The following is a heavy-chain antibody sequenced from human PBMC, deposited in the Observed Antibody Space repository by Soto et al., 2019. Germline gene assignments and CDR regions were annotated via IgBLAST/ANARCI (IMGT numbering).Heavy chain of an antibody. D-gene: IGHD2-15*01. V-gene: IGHV3-15*01. CDR2: IKSKTDGGTT. CDR1: GFTFSNAW. J-gene: IGHJ4*02. Sequence: GGSLRLSCAASGFTFSNAWMSWVRQAPGKGLEWVGRIKSKTDGGTTDYAAPVKGRFTISRDDSKNTLYLQMNSLKTAATAVYYCSTEVAASPGGYWGQGTLVTVSS. CDR3: STEVAASPGGY.